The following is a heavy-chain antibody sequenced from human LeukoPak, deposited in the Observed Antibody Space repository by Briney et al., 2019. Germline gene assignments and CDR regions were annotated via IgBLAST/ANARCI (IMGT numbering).Heavy chain of an antibody. CDR1: GYSISSGYY. J-gene: IGHJ4*02. V-gene: IGHV4-38-2*02. CDR2: IYHSGST. D-gene: IGHD5-12*01. Sequence: PSETLSLTCTVSGYSISSGYYWGWIRQPPGKGLEWIGSIYHSGSTYYNPSLKSRVTISVDTSKNQFSLKLSSVTAADTAVYYCARDGYQPYYFDYWGQGTLVTVSS. CDR3: ARDGYQPYYFDY.